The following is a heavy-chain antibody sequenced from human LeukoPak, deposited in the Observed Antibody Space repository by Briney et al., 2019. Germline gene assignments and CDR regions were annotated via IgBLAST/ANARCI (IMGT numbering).Heavy chain of an antibody. CDR3: AREQGYGIQRRNWFDP. CDR2: ISSSSYI. Sequence: PGGSLRLSCAASGFTFSRYSMSWVRQAPGKGLEWASSISSSSYIYYADSVKGRFTISRDNAKNSLYLQMNSLRAEDTAVSYCAREQGYGIQRRNWFDPWGQGTLVTVSS. V-gene: IGHV3-21*01. D-gene: IGHD5-18*01. J-gene: IGHJ5*02. CDR1: GFTFSRYS.